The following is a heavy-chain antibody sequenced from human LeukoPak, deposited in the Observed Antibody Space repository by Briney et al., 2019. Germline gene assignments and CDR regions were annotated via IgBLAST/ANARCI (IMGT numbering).Heavy chain of an antibody. V-gene: IGHV1-18*01. J-gene: IGHJ6*03. D-gene: IGHD6-6*01. Sequence: ASVKVSCKASGYTFTSYGISWVRQAPGQGLEWMGWISAYNGNTNYAQKLQGRVTMTTDTSTSTAYMELRSLRSDDTAVYYCARDRPNPYYYYMDVWGKGTTVTVSS. CDR3: ARDRPNPYYYYMDV. CDR1: GYTFTSYG. CDR2: ISAYNGNT.